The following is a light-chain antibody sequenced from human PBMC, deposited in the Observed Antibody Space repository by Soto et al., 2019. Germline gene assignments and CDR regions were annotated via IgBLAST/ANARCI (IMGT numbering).Light chain of an antibody. Sequence: EIVLTQSPGTLSLSPGERAPLSCRASQSVSSSYLAWYQQKPGQAPRLLIYGASSRATGIPDRFSGSGSGTDFTLTISRLEPEDFAVYFCQQYGNSPPNTFGQGTKVDIK. V-gene: IGKV3-20*01. J-gene: IGKJ2*01. CDR3: QQYGNSPPNT. CDR1: QSVSSSY. CDR2: GAS.